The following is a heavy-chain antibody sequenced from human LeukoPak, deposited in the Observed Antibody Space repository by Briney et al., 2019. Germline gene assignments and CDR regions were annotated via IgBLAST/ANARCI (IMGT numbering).Heavy chain of an antibody. J-gene: IGHJ1*01. CDR2: IYDSGST. V-gene: IGHV4-39*01. D-gene: IGHD6-13*01. Sequence: PSETLSLTCTVSGGSIRSSYYYWGWIRQPPGKGLEWIGSIYDSGSTYYNPSLKSRVTISVDTSKNQFSLKLNSVTAADTAVYYCARTYSSSWSRHFQHWGQGTLVTVSS. CDR1: GGSIRSSYYY. CDR3: ARTYSSSWSRHFQH.